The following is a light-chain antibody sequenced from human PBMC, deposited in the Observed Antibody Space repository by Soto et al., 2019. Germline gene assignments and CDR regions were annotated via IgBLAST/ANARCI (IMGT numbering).Light chain of an antibody. CDR3: QQYGSSPWT. CDR1: QSVSSSY. J-gene: IGKJ1*01. V-gene: IGKV3-20*01. CDR2: GAS. Sequence: EIVLTQYPGTLSLSPGERATLSCRASQSVSSSYLAWYQQKPGQAPRLLIYGASSRATGIPDRFSGSGSGTDFTLSSSRLEPEYFAVYYCQQYGSSPWTFGQGTKVEI.